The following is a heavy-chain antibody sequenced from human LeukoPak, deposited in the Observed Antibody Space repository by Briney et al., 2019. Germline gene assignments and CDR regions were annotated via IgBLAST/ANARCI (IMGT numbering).Heavy chain of an antibody. CDR1: GFTFSDYY. V-gene: IGHV3-11*05. D-gene: IGHD3-10*01. Sequence: GGSLRLSCAASGFTFSDYYMSWIRQAPGKGLEWVSYISSSSSYTNYADSVKGRFTISRDNAKNSLYLQMNSLRAEDTAVYYCARADVLLWFGSPPYGMDVWGQGTTVTVSS. J-gene: IGHJ6*02. CDR2: ISSSSSYT. CDR3: ARADVLLWFGSPPYGMDV.